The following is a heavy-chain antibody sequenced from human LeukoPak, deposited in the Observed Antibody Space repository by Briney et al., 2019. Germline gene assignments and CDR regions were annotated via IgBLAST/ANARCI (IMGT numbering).Heavy chain of an antibody. D-gene: IGHD1-1*01. CDR1: GFTFSSYG. V-gene: IGHV3-30*02. CDR3: ATQVPDY. J-gene: IGHJ4*02. Sequence: PGGSLRYSCAASGFTFSSYGMHWVRQAPGKGLEWVAFIRYDGSNKYYADSVKGRFTISRDNSKNTLYLQMNSLRAEDTAVCYCATQVPDYWGQGTLVTVSS. CDR2: IRYDGSNK.